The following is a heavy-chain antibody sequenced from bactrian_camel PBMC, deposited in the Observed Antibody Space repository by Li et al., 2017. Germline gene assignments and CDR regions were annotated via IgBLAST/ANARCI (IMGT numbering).Heavy chain of an antibody. J-gene: IGHJ4*01. CDR1: GFSNSRNC. V-gene: IGHV3S67*01. CDR2: IDGDGRT. Sequence: VQLVESGGDSVQAGESLSLSCTFTGFSNSRNCMGWLRQVPGKEREGVASIDGDGRTRYADSVKGRFTISRGDAKNAWYLQMNSLTIDDTGVYYCAACGTAYQGQGTQVTVS.